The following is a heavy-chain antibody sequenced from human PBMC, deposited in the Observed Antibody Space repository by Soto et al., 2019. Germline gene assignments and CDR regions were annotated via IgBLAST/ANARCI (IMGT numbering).Heavy chain of an antibody. CDR3: ARGVDYGDYPYFDY. CDR2: IYYNGTT. V-gene: IGHV4-59*01. J-gene: IGHJ4*02. D-gene: IGHD4-17*01. CDR1: GGSIRSFY. Sequence: VQVQESGPGLVKPSETLSLTCTVSGGSIRSFYWNWIRQPPRKGLEWIGFIYYNGTTNYNPSLKSRVTISEDTSKNQFSLKLRSVTAADTAVYYCARGVDYGDYPYFDYWGQGTLVTVSS.